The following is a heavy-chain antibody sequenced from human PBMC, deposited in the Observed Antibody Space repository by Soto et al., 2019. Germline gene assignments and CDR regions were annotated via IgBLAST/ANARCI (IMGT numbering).Heavy chain of an antibody. J-gene: IGHJ4*02. CDR2: IIHIFGTA. CDR3: PRSWTVVTYYFDF. CDR1: GGTISSYA. Sequence: SSVQVSCTASGGTISSYAISWVRQAPGHGLEWMGGIIHIFGTANHEQKFQGRVTINADKSTSKAYMELSRLRSEDTAVYYRPRSWTVVTYYFDFCGQATMVTV. V-gene: IGHV1-69*06. D-gene: IGHD2-15*01.